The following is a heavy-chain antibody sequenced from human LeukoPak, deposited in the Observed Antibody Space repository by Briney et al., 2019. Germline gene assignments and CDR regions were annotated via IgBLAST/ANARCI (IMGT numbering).Heavy chain of an antibody. V-gene: IGHV4-4*07. CDR1: GGSISTYY. Sequence: SETLSLTCSVSGGSISTYYWSWLRQPAGKGLEWIGRIYSSATTNLNPSLKSRVTLSIDASKKQVSLRLSSVTAADTAVYYCARGRYCTATVCGGGDAFDIWGQGTAVTVSS. CDR3: ARGRYCTATVCGGGDAFDI. J-gene: IGHJ3*02. CDR2: IYSSATT. D-gene: IGHD2-8*02.